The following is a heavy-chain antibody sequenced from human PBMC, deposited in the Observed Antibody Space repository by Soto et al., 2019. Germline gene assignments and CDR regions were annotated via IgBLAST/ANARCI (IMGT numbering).Heavy chain of an antibody. CDR2: IYYSGST. V-gene: IGHV4-59*01. CDR3: ARATFYGDPRGAFDI. D-gene: IGHD4-17*01. Sequence: SETLSLTCTVSGGSISSYYWSWIRQPPGKGLEWIGYIYYSGSTNYNPSLKSRVTISVDTSKNQFSLKLSSVTAADAAVYYCARATFYGDPRGAFDIWGQGTMVTVSS. J-gene: IGHJ3*02. CDR1: GGSISSYY.